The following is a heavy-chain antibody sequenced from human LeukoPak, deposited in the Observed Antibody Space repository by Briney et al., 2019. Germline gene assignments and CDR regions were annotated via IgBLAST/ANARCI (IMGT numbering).Heavy chain of an antibody. CDR2: IYYSGST. V-gene: IGHV4-39*01. CDR1: GGSISSSSYY. Sequence: SETLSLTCTVSGGSISSSSYYWGWIRQPPGKGLEWIGSIYYSGSTYYNPSLKSRVTISVDTSKNRFSLKLSSVTAADTAVYYCARLGSYSSGWYYWGQGTLVTVSS. J-gene: IGHJ4*02. D-gene: IGHD6-19*01. CDR3: ARLGSYSSGWYY.